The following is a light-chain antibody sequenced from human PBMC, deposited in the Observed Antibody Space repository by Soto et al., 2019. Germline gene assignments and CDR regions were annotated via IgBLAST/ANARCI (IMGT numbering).Light chain of an antibody. CDR1: SSNIGAGYD. J-gene: IGLJ1*01. Sequence: QLVLTQPPSVSGAPGQRITISCTGTSSNIGAGYDVHWYQQLPGTAPKLLIYRNTNRPSGVPDRFSGSKSGSSASLAITGLQAEDEADYYCQSHDSSLHGSVFGPGTKLTVL. CDR3: QSHDSSLHGSV. CDR2: RNT. V-gene: IGLV1-40*01.